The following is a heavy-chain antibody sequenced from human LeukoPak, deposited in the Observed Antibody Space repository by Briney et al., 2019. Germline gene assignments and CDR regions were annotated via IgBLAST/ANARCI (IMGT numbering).Heavy chain of an antibody. Sequence: GESLKISCKGSGYSFTSHWIGWVRQMPGRGLEWMGLIYPGDSDTSYSPSFQGQVTLSVDKSITTAYLQWSSLTAADTAMYYCARQVAAASDSWGQGTLVTLSS. CDR3: ARQVAAASDS. D-gene: IGHD6-13*01. CDR1: GYSFTSHW. J-gene: IGHJ4*02. V-gene: IGHV5-51*01. CDR2: IYPGDSDT.